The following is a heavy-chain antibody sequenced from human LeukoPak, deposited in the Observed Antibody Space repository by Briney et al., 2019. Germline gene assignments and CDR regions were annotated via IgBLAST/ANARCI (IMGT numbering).Heavy chain of an antibody. CDR1: GGSISSSSYY. Sequence: SETLSLTCTVSGGSISSSSYYWAWIRQPPGKGLEWIGSIHYSGSTYYNPSLQSRVTISIDTSKNQFSLKMSSVTAADTAVYYCARTGYSSSYYKFRFDYWGQGTLVTVSS. J-gene: IGHJ4*02. CDR2: IHYSGST. CDR3: ARTGYSSSYYKFRFDY. D-gene: IGHD6-13*01. V-gene: IGHV4-39*07.